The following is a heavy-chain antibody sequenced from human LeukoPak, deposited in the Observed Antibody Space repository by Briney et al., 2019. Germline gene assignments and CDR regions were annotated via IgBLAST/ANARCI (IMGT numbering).Heavy chain of an antibody. V-gene: IGHV3-23*01. Sequence: GGSLRLSCAASGFTFSSYGMSWVRQAPGKGLEWVSGISGSGGTTYYADSVQGRFTISRDNSKKTLFLQMSSLRAEDTAVYYCAKGDVVTAIFPLDYWGQGTLVIVSS. CDR3: AKGDVVTAIFPLDY. CDR1: GFTFSSYG. CDR2: ISGSGGTT. J-gene: IGHJ4*02. D-gene: IGHD5-12*01.